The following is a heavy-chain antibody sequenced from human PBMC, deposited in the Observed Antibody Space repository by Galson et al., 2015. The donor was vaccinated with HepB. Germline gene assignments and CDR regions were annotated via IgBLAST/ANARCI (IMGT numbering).Heavy chain of an antibody. CDR3: ARGDSGYGSYFDY. CDR2: IYPDDSDT. D-gene: IGHD5-12*01. Sequence: QSGAEVKKPGDSLKISCKGSGYTFPSCWIGWVRQMPGKGLEWMGIIYPDDSDTRYSPSFQGRVIISADKSIRTACLQWSSLQASDTAMYYCARGDSGYGSYFDYWGQGTLVTVSS. J-gene: IGHJ4*02. CDR1: GYTFPSCW. V-gene: IGHV5-51*03.